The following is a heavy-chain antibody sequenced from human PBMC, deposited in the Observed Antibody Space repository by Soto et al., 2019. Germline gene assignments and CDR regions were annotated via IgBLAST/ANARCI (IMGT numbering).Heavy chain of an antibody. V-gene: IGHV4-4*07. Sequence: QVQLQESGPGLVKPSETLSLTCTVSGGSISCYYWSWIRQPAGKGLEWIGRIYTSGSTNYNPSLKSRVTMSVDTSKNQFSLKLSSVTAADTAVYYCARDPGRQQLEVYYYYYGMDVWGQGTTVTVSS. CDR3: ARDPGRQQLEVYYYYYGMDV. CDR2: IYTSGST. J-gene: IGHJ6*02. CDR1: GGSISCYY. D-gene: IGHD6-13*01.